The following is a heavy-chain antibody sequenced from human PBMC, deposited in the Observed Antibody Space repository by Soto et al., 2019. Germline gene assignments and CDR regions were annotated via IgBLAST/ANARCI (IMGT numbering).Heavy chain of an antibody. J-gene: IGHJ4*02. CDR1: GVSVSSFSHY. V-gene: IGHV4-61*03. D-gene: IGHD2-21*02. Sequence: SETLSLTCTVSGVSVSSFSHYWSWIRQPPGKGLEWIGYIYYNGRTTYNPSLKSRVTISVDTSRNHFSLKLSSVSAADTAVYYCARDRVTTPRFYDYWGQGTLVTVFS. CDR2: IYYNGRT. CDR3: ARDRVTTPRFYDY.